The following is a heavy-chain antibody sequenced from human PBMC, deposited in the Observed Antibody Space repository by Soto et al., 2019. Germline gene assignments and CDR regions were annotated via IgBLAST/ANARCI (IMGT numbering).Heavy chain of an antibody. J-gene: IGHJ6*02. CDR2: ISAYNGNT. Sequence: ASVKVSCKASGYTFTSYGISWVRQAPGQGLEWMGWISAYNGNTNHAQKLQGRVTMTTDTSTSRAYMELRSLRSDDTAVYYCARGGGGSSTHYYYYYGMDVWGQGTTVTVSS. D-gene: IGHD2-15*01. CDR3: ARGGGGSSTHYYYYYGMDV. CDR1: GYTFTSYG. V-gene: IGHV1-18*01.